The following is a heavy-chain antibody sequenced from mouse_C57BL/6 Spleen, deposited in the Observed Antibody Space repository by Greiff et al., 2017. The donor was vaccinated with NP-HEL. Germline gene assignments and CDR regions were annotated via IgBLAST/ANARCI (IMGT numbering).Heavy chain of an antibody. CDR2: INPSNGGT. J-gene: IGHJ4*01. V-gene: IGHV1-53*01. Sequence: QVQLQQSGTELVKPGASVKLSCKASGYTFTSYWMHWVKQRPGQGLEWIGNINPSNGGTNYNEKFKSKATLTVDKSSSTAYMQLSSLTSEDSAVYYCARWRIYDGSRRAMDYWGQGTSVTVSS. D-gene: IGHD2-3*01. CDR1: GYTFTSYW. CDR3: ARWRIYDGSRRAMDY.